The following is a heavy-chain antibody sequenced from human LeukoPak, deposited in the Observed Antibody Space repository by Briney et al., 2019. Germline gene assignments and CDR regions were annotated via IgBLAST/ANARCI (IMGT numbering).Heavy chain of an antibody. J-gene: IGHJ5*02. V-gene: IGHV1-69*05. Sequence: ASVKVSCKASGGTLSSYAISWVRQAPGQGLEWMGGIIPIFGTANYAQKFQGRVTITTDESTSTAYMELSSLRSEDTAVYYCARDLGYYYGSGIHDWFDPWGQGTLVTVSS. CDR1: GGTLSSYA. CDR2: IIPIFGTA. CDR3: ARDLGYYYGSGIHDWFDP. D-gene: IGHD3-10*01.